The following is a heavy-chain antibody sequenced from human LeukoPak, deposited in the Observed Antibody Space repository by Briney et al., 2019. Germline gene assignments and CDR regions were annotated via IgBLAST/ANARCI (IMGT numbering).Heavy chain of an antibody. Sequence: ASVKVSCKASGYTFTGYYIHWVRQAPGQGLEWMGWINPNSGGTNYAQKFQGRVTMTRDTSISTAYMELSRLRSDDTAVYYCARVPLYYDSSGPDYYYYGMDVWGQGTTVTVSS. V-gene: IGHV1-2*02. J-gene: IGHJ6*02. CDR2: INPNSGGT. CDR1: GYTFTGYY. D-gene: IGHD3-22*01. CDR3: ARVPLYYDSSGPDYYYYGMDV.